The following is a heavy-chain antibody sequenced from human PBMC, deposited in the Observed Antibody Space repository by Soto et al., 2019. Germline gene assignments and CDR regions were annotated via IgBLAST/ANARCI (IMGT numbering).Heavy chain of an antibody. D-gene: IGHD3-3*01. Sequence: GGSLRLSCAASGFTFSNAWMSWVRQAPGKGLEWVGRIKSKTDGGTTDYAAPVKGRFTISRDDSKNTLYLQMNSLKTEDTAVYYCTTDLTYYDFWSGYSTYYYFDYWGQGTLVTVSS. J-gene: IGHJ4*02. CDR3: TTDLTYYDFWSGYSTYYYFDY. CDR2: IKSKTDGGTT. V-gene: IGHV3-15*01. CDR1: GFTFSNAW.